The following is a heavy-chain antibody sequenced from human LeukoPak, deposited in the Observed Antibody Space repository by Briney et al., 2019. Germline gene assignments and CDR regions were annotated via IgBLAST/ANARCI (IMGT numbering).Heavy chain of an antibody. CDR1: GGSISSYY. V-gene: IGHV4-59*08. J-gene: IGHJ4*02. D-gene: IGHD6-19*01. CDR3: ARRHSSGWYGLDY. CDR2: IYYSGST. Sequence: SETLSLTCTVSGGSISSYYWSWIRQPPGKGLEWIGYIYYSGSTNYNPSLKSRVTMSVDTSKNQFSLNLSSVTAADTAVYYCARRHSSGWYGLDYWGQGTLVTVSS.